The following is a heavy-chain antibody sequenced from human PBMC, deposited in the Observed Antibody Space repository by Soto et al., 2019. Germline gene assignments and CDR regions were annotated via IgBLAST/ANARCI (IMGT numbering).Heavy chain of an antibody. Sequence: PGGSLRLSCATSGFDLSDIAMHWVRQASGKGLEWVGRIDRKSYNYATTYGASVKGRFTISRDDSRNMVYLQMNSLTVEDTAVYYCAKDWRWEVVNFGMDVWGQGTTVTVSS. CDR1: GFDLSDIA. CDR3: AKDWRWEVVNFGMDV. CDR2: IDRKSYNYAT. D-gene: IGHD1-26*01. J-gene: IGHJ6*02. V-gene: IGHV3-73*01.